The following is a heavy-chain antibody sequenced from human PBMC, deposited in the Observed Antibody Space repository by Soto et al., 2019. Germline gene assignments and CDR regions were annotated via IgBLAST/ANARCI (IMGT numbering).Heavy chain of an antibody. J-gene: IGHJ4*01. V-gene: IGHV1-46*01. CDR3: ARVFLGGRYDFWSGTDY. CDR1: GYTFTSYY. CDR2: INPSGGST. D-gene: IGHD3-3*01. Sequence: QVQLVQSGAEVKKPGASVKVSCKASGYTFTSYYMHWVRQAPGQGLEWMGIINPSGGSTSYAQKFQGRVTMTRDTSTSTVYMELSSLRSDDTAVYYCARVFLGGRYDFWSGTDYWGHGTLVTVSS.